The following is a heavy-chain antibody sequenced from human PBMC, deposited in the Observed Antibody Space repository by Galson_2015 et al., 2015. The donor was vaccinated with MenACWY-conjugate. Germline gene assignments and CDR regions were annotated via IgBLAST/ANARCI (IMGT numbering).Heavy chain of an antibody. J-gene: IGHJ6*03. CDR2: VYHTRIT. CDR3: VKRVVTNYSYMDV. Sequence: SLTCAVSGDSVVAHNWWSWVRQSPTKGLEWIGEVYHTRITEYNPSVRSRLSISIDKPKNQISLKLTSVTAADTAVYYCVKRVVTNYSYMDVWGQGTTVIVSS. V-gene: IGHV4-4*02. CDR1: GDSVVAHNW. D-gene: IGHD5-12*01.